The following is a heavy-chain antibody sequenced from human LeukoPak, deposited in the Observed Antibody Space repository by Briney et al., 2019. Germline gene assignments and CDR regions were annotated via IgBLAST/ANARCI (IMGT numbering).Heavy chain of an antibody. Sequence: PSQTLSLTCAICGDSVSSNIAAWNWIRQSPSRALEWLGRTYYRSKWYNGYAVSVKSRITINPDTSKNQFSLQLNSVTPEDTAVYYCARETEYYYDSSGYWSWGQGTLVTVSS. CDR1: GDSVSSNIAA. CDR3: ARETEYYYDSSGYWS. V-gene: IGHV6-1*01. CDR2: TYYRSKWYN. J-gene: IGHJ4*02. D-gene: IGHD3-22*01.